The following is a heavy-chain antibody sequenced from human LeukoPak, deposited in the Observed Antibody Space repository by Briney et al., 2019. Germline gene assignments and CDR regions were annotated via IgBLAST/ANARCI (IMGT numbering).Heavy chain of an antibody. CDR1: GYTFTSYA. Sequence: EASVKVSCKASGYTFTSYAMHWVRQAPGQRLEWMGWINAGNGNTKYSQKFQGRVTITRDTSASTAYMELSSLRSEDTAVYYCARADYTYYYGSGSGRNDYWGQGTLVTVSS. V-gene: IGHV1-3*01. CDR3: ARADYTYYYGSGSGRNDY. D-gene: IGHD3-10*01. J-gene: IGHJ4*02. CDR2: INAGNGNT.